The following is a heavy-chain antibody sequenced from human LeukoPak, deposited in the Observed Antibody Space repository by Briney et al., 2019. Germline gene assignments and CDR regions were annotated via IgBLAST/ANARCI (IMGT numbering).Heavy chain of an antibody. J-gene: IGHJ4*02. CDR2: IHPNSGGT. CDR3: ARFKSTGWSKYPFDY. CDR1: GFTFTGYY. D-gene: IGHD1-1*01. Sequence: ASVKVSCKASGFTFTGYYIHWVRQAPGQGLAWMGWIHPNSGGTNYAQTFQGRVTMTRDTSISTAYMELSRLRSDDTAVYYCARFKSTGWSKYPFDYWGQGTLVTVSS. V-gene: IGHV1-2*02.